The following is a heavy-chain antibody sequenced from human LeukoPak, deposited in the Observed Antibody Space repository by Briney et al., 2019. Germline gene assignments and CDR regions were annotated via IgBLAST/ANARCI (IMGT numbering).Heavy chain of an antibody. V-gene: IGHV1-18*01. CDR2: INTYNGNT. D-gene: IGHD6-19*01. J-gene: IGHJ6*02. CDR1: GYTFTSSG. Sequence: ASVKVSCKASGYTFTSSGISWVRQAPGQGLEWMGWINTYNGNTNYAQKLQGRVTMTTDTPTSTAYMELRSLRTDDTAVYYCARDEQWLVPISRPFYGMDVWGQGTTVTVSS. CDR3: ARDEQWLVPISRPFYGMDV.